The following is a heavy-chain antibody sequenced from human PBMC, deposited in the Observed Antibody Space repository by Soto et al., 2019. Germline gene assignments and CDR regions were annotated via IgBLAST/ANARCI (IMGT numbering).Heavy chain of an antibody. V-gene: IGHV3-9*01. CDR2: INWNGVNK. Sequence: PGGSLRLSCTVSGFMFEDFAMHWVRQAPEQGLEWVSGINWNGVNKGYAESVLGRFTISRDNAKKSLYLDMNYLRPEDTALYFCAKDVDRLGELWGYFQSWGQGTMVTVS. D-gene: IGHD3-16*01. CDR3: AKDVDRLGELWGYFQS. J-gene: IGHJ1*01. CDR1: GFMFEDFA.